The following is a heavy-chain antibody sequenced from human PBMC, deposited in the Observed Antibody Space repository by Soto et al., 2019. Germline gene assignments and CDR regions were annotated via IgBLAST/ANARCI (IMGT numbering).Heavy chain of an antibody. V-gene: IGHV1-69*13. CDR2: IIPIFGTA. CDR1: GGTFSSYA. CDR3: ARESYYYDSSGYPPDYYYYGMDV. Sequence: SVNVSCKSSGGTFSSYAISWVRQAPGQGLEWMGWIIPIFGTANYAQKFQGRVTITADESTSTAYMELSSLRSEDTAVYYCARESYYYDSSGYPPDYYYYGMDVWGQGTTVTVSS. J-gene: IGHJ6*02. D-gene: IGHD3-22*01.